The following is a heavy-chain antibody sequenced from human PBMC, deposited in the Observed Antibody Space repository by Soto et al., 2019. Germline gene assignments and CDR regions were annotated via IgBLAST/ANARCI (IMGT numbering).Heavy chain of an antibody. Sequence: EVQLLESGGGLVQPGGSLRLSCAASGFTFSSYAMSWVRQAPGKGLEWVSAISGRGGSTYYADSVKGRFTISRDNSKNTLYLQMNRLRAADTAVYYCAIGASGYYSSGMDVSGQGTTVTVSS. J-gene: IGHJ6*02. D-gene: IGHD3-10*01. CDR1: GFTFSSYA. V-gene: IGHV3-23*01. CDR3: AIGASGYYSSGMDV. CDR2: ISGRGGST.